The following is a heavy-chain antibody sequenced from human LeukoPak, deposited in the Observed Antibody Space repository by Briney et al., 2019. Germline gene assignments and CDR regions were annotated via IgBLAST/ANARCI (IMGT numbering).Heavy chain of an antibody. CDR1: GFTVSSNY. CDR2: IYSGGST. CDR3: TTVSYSWFDP. J-gene: IGHJ5*02. V-gene: IGHV3-53*01. D-gene: IGHD1-26*01. Sequence: GGSLRLSCAASGFTVSSNYMSWVRQAPGKGLEWVSVIYSGGSTYYADSVKGRFTISRDNSKNTLYLQMNSLRAEDTAVYYCTTVSYSWFDPWGQGTLVTVSS.